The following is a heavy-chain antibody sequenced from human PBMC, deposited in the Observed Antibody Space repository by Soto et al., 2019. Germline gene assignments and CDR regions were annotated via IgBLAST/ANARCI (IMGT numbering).Heavy chain of an antibody. CDR2: IYYSGST. CDR1: GGSISSSSYY. D-gene: IGHD1-7*01. J-gene: IGHJ3*02. Sequence: SETLSLTCTVSGGSISSSSYYWGWIRQPPGKGLEWIGSIYYSGSTYYNPSLKSRVTISVDTSKNQFSLKLSSVTAADTAVYYCARHTQTGTTEPRAFDIWGQGTMVTVSS. CDR3: ARHTQTGTTEPRAFDI. V-gene: IGHV4-39*01.